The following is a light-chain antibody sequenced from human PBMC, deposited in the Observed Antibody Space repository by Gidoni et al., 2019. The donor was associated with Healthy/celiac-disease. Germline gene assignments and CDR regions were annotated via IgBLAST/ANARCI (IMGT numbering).Light chain of an antibody. CDR3: QQYNSYSWT. CDR2: KAS. J-gene: IGKJ1*01. V-gene: IGKV1-5*03. Sequence: DIQMTPSPSTLSASVGDRVTITCRASQRISSWLAWYQQKPVKAPKLLIYKASSLESGVPARCSGSGSGTEFTLTISSLQPDEFATYYRQQYNSYSWTFGQGTKVESK. CDR1: QRISSW.